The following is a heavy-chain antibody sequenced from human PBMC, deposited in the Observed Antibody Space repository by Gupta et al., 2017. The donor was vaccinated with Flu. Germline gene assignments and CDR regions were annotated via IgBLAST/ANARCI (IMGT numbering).Heavy chain of an antibody. D-gene: IGHD5-12*01. V-gene: IGHV1-69*01. Sequence: QLAQSGSEVKNPGSWAKITCKTSGGHFRSNGISWVRQAPGQGLEWMGGIIALFGTPNYAQKVQGRLTITADASTSTVYMDLSSLRSDDTAVYFCARSLTYYDSYVDHWGQGTLVTVSS. J-gene: IGHJ4*02. CDR2: IIALFGTP. CDR1: GGHFRSNG. CDR3: ARSLTYYDSYVDH.